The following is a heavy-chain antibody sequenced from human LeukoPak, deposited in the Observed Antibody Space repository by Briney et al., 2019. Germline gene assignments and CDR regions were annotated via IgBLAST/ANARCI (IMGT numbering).Heavy chain of an antibody. CDR3: ARDYYDSSGSYGVDF. V-gene: IGHV3-23*01. CDR2: ISGSGGTT. D-gene: IGHD3-22*01. J-gene: IGHJ4*02. Sequence: PGGSLRLSCAASGFTFSSYALSWVRQAPGKGLEWVSVISGSGGTTHYAESVKGRFTISRDNSKNTLYMQMNSLRAGDTAVYYCARDYYDSSGSYGVDFWGQGTLVTVSS. CDR1: GFTFSSYA.